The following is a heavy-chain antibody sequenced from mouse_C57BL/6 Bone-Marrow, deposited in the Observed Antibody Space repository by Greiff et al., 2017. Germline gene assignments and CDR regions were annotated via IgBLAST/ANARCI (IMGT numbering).Heavy chain of an antibody. D-gene: IGHD1-1*01. J-gene: IGHJ3*01. CDR3: TRGGFITTVVEGFAY. CDR1: GYTFTSYW. V-gene: IGHV1-5*01. CDR2: IYPGNSDT. Sequence: VQLQQSGTVLARPGASVKMSCKTSGYTFTSYWMHWVKQRPGQGLEWVGAIYPGNSDTSYNQQFKGKAKLTAVTSASTASMELSSLTNEDSAVYYCTRGGFITTVVEGFAYWGQGTLVTVSA.